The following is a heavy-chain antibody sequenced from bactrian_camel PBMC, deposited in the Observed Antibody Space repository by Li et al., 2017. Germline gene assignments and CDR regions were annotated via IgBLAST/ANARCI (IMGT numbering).Heavy chain of an antibody. V-gene: IGHV3S1*01. J-gene: IGHJ4*01. CDR1: DHTFGYSSNC. CDR2: ITTDGVGVA. D-gene: IGHD2*01. Sequence: QVQLVESGGGSVQAGGSLRLSCVASDHTFGYSSNCMGWFCQAPGEEREWVSTITTDGVGVATYADSVKGRFTISVDTATDTLYLQMNSLKSEDTALYYCATALSCSGYHCYRGDFNYWGQGTQVTVS. CDR3: ATALSCSGYHCYRGDFNY.